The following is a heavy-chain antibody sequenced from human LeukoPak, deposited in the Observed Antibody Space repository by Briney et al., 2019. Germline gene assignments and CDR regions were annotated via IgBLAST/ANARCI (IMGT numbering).Heavy chain of an antibody. D-gene: IGHD5-12*01. V-gene: IGHV3-13*01. J-gene: IGHJ4*02. CDR2: IGTAGDT. CDR3: ARGARGYSGYDPAGAIDY. Sequence: GGSLRLSCAASRFTFSSYDMHWVRQATGKGLEWVSAIGTAGDTYYPGSVKGRFTISRENAKNSLYLQMNSLRAGDTAVYYCARGARGYSGYDPAGAIDYWGQGTLVSVSS. CDR1: RFTFSSYD.